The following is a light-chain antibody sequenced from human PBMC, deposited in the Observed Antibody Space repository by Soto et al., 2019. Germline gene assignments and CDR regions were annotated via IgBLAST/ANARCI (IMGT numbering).Light chain of an antibody. CDR2: AAS. CDR3: QQYGSLYT. V-gene: IGKV3-20*01. CDR1: QSVGSSY. J-gene: IGKJ2*01. Sequence: EIVLTQSPGTLSLSPGERATLSCRASQSVGSSYLSWYQQQPDQAPRLLIYAASSRATGTPERFSGGGSGTDFPLTISMLEHEDVAVYYCQQYGSLYTFGQGTKLEIK.